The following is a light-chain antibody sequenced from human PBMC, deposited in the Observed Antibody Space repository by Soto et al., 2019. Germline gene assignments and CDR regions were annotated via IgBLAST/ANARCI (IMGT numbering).Light chain of an antibody. CDR3: QQCGTSPMYT. V-gene: IGKV3-20*01. Sequence: EMVVTQSPGTLSLSPGERATLSCRASQSIGNDCLAWYQQKPGQAPRLLIYSTSSRITGVPDRFSGSGSGTDFTLTIGRLEPEDFAVYYCQQCGTSPMYTFGQGTKLEI. CDR1: QSIGNDC. J-gene: IGKJ2*01. CDR2: STS.